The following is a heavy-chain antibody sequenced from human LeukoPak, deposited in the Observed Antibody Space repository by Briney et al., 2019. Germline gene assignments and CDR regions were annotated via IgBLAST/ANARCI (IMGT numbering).Heavy chain of an antibody. CDR1: VQSLSGYY. V-gene: IGHV4-34*01. CDR2: INHSGST. Sequence: PSETLSLTCALWVQSLSGYYWSWIRQPPGKGREWIGEINHSGSTNYNTSLKSRVTISVDTSKNQFSLKLSSVTAADTAVYYCARVAAAGTTYFDYWGQGTLVTVSS. J-gene: IGHJ4*02. D-gene: IGHD6-13*01. CDR3: ARVAAAGTTYFDY.